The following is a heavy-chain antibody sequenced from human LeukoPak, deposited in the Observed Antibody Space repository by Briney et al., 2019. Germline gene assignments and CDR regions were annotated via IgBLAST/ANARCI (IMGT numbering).Heavy chain of an antibody. J-gene: IGHJ5*02. CDR2: INHSGST. CDR1: GGSFSGYY. D-gene: IGHD3-16*02. Sequence: SETLSLTCAAYGGSFSGYYWSWIRQPPEKGLEWIGEINHSGSTNYNPSLKSRVTISVDTSKNQFSLKLSSVTAADTAVYYCVSGLSWFDPWGQGTLVTVSS. V-gene: IGHV4-34*01. CDR3: VSGLSWFDP.